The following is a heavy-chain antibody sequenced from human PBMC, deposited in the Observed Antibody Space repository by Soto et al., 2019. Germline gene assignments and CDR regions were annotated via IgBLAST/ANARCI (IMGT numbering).Heavy chain of an antibody. D-gene: IGHD2-2*01. CDR2: VSYDGSVK. V-gene: IGHV3-30*18. CDR1: GFNFNTYG. CDR3: AKDFEYLAKFFDY. Sequence: GGSLRLSCTASGFNFNTYGMHWVRQAPGNGLEWVAFVSYDGSVKYYLHSVKGRFTISRDNSKNTLYLEMNNVRAEDTAVYRCAKDFEYLAKFFDYWGQGTRVTVSS. J-gene: IGHJ4*01.